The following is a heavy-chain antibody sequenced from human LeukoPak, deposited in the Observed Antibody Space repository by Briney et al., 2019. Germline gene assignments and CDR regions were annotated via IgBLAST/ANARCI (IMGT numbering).Heavy chain of an antibody. CDR2: ISSSSSYI. D-gene: IGHD3-16*02. J-gene: IGHJ5*02. CDR1: GFTFSSYS. Sequence: PGGSLRLSCAASGFTFSSYSMNWVRQAPGKGLEWVSSISSSSSYIYYADSVKGRFTISRDNSKNTLYLQMNSLRAEDTAVYYCAKSIVRGRASQFDPWGQGTLVTVSS. V-gene: IGHV3-21*04. CDR3: AKSIVRGRASQFDP.